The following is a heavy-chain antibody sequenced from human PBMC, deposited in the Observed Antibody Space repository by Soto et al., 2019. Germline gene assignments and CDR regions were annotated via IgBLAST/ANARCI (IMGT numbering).Heavy chain of an antibody. D-gene: IGHD3-3*01. J-gene: IGHJ4*02. CDR3: AKEKVIYDFLECQVDY. Sequence: GGSLRLSCAASGFTFSSYGMHWVRQAPGKGLEWVAVISYDGSNKYYADSVKGRFTISRDNSKNTLYLQMNSLRAEDTAVYYCAKEKVIYDFLECQVDYWGQGTLVTVSS. CDR2: ISYDGSNK. CDR1: GFTFSSYG. V-gene: IGHV3-30*18.